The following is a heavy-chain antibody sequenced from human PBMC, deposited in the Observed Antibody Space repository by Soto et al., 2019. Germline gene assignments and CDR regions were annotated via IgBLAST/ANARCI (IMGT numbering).Heavy chain of an antibody. J-gene: IGHJ4*02. V-gene: IGHV3-30-3*01. D-gene: IGHD1-26*01. CDR2: ISYDGSNK. CDR3: ARDPDSGSYDY. CDR1: GFTFSSYA. Sequence: LRLSCAASGFTFSSYAMHWVRQAPGKGLEWVAVISYDGSNKYYADSVKGRFTIPRDNSKNTLYLQMNSLRAEDTAVYYCARDPDSGSYDYWGQGTLVTV.